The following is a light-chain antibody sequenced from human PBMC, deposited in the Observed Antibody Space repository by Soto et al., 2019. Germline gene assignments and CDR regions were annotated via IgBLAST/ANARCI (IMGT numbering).Light chain of an antibody. CDR1: QSISSY. Sequence: DIQRTQSPSSLSASVGDRVTITCRASQSISSYLNWYQQKPGKAPKILIYAASSLQSGVPSRFSGSGSGTDFNLTISSLQTEDFATYYCQQSYSTTPTFGQGTKVDIK. CDR2: AAS. V-gene: IGKV1-39*01. J-gene: IGKJ1*01. CDR3: QQSYSTTPT.